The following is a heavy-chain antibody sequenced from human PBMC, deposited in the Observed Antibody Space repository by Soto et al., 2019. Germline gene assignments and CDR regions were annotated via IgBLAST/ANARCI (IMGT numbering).Heavy chain of an antibody. CDR1: GGTFSRYT. J-gene: IGHJ6*02. CDR3: ASHFTGVLVLGTSSPGGDNYGWDV. V-gene: IGHV1-69*02. D-gene: IGHD2-8*02. Sequence: QVQLVQSGAEVKKPGSSVKVSCKASGGTFSRYTFTWVRQAPGQGLEWMGRIIPILDIPNYAQNFQGRVTITAEKSTSTAYMELSSLRSDDTAVYYCASHFTGVLVLGTSSPGGDNYGWDVWGQGTTVTVSS. CDR2: IIPILDIP.